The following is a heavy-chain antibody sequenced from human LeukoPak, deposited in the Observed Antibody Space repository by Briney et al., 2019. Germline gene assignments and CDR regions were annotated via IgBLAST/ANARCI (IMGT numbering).Heavy chain of an antibody. CDR2: IHRGGNT. V-gene: IGHV3-66*01. J-gene: IGHJ4*02. Sequence: GGSLRLSCAASGFTVSGNYMSWVRQAPGKGLEWLSVIHRGGNTYYADSVKGRFTISRDSSENTVFLQMDSLRAEDTAVYYCARDPGYGLGVDYGDYWGQGTLVTVAS. CDR1: GFTVSGNY. CDR3: ARDPGYGLGVDYGDY. D-gene: IGHD3-10*01.